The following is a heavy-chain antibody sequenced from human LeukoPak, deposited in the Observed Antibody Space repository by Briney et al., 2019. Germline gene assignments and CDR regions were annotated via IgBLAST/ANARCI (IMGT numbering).Heavy chain of an antibody. D-gene: IGHD1-26*01. J-gene: IGHJ1*01. V-gene: IGHV1-18*01. CDR1: GYTFTSYG. Sequence: ASVKVSCKASGYTFTSYGISWVRQAPGQGLEWMGWISAYNGNTNYAQKLQGRVTMTTDTSTSTAYMELRGLRSDDTAVYYCARETYSGSYEYFQHWGQGTLVTVSS. CDR3: ARETYSGSYEYFQH. CDR2: ISAYNGNT.